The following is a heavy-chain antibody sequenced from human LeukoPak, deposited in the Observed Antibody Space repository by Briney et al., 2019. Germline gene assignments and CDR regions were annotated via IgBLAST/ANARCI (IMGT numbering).Heavy chain of an antibody. CDR2: IYHSGST. V-gene: IGHV4-30-2*01. Sequence: SQTLSLTCTVSGGSISSGSYYWSWIRQPPGKGLEWIGYIYHSGSTYYNPSLKSRVTISVDTSKNQFSLKLSSVTAADTAVYYCARASPPGWLQPRIPSYYFDYWGQGTLVTVSS. J-gene: IGHJ4*02. CDR3: ARASPPGWLQPRIPSYYFDY. D-gene: IGHD5-24*01. CDR1: GGSISSGSYY.